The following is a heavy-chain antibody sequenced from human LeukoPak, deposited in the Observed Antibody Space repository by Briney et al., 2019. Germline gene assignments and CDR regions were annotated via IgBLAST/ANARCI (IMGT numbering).Heavy chain of an antibody. CDR1: GFNFSNYY. Sequence: AGGSLRLSCAASGFNFSNYYMNWVRQAPGKGLEWVSSISYSSSYIYYADSMEGRFTVFRDNAKNSLYLQLNSLRAKDTAVYYCARGGLIPARSWDHWGQGTLVTVSS. CDR3: ARGGLIPARSWDH. D-gene: IGHD2-15*01. V-gene: IGHV3-21*01. CDR2: ISYSSSYI. J-gene: IGHJ4*02.